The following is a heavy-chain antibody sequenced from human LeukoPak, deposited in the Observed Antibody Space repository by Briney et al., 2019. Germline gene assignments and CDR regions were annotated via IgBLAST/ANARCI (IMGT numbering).Heavy chain of an antibody. CDR1: GGSISSYY. Sequence: SETLSLTCTVSGGSISSYYWSWIRQPPGKGLEWIGYIYYSGSTNYNPSLKSRVTISVDTSKNQFSLKLSSVTAANTAVYYCARPPPSGSIDYWGQGTLVTVSS. J-gene: IGHJ4*02. CDR3: ARPPPSGSIDY. CDR2: IYYSGST. D-gene: IGHD3-22*01. V-gene: IGHV4-59*08.